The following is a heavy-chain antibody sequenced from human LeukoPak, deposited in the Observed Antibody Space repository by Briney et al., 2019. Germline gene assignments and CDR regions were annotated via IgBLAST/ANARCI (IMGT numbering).Heavy chain of an antibody. V-gene: IGHV4-38-2*02. D-gene: IGHD5-24*01. J-gene: IGHJ5*02. Sequence: SETLFLTCTVSGYSISSGYYWGWIRQPPGKGLEWIGSIYHSGSTYYNPSLKSRVTISVDTSKNQFSLKLSSVTAADTAVYYCARDNSVRDEAWWFNPWGQGTLVTVSS. CDR2: IYHSGST. CDR1: GYSISSGYY. CDR3: ARDNSVRDEAWWFNP.